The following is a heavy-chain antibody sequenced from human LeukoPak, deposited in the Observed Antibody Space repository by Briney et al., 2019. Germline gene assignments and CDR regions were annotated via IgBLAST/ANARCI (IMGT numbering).Heavy chain of an antibody. V-gene: IGHV3-21*01. D-gene: IGHD1-1*01. CDR1: GFTFSSYS. CDR3: ARKTGTGGFDP. CDR2: ISSSSSYI. Sequence: GGSLRLSCAASGFTFSSYSMNWVCQGPGKGQEWVSSISSSSSYIYYADSVKGRFTISRDNAKNSLYLQMNSLRAEDTAVYYCARKTGTGGFDPWGQGTLVTVSS. J-gene: IGHJ5*02.